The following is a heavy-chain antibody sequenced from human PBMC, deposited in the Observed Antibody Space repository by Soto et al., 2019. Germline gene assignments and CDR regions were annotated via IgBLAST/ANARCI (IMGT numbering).Heavy chain of an antibody. V-gene: IGHV1-2*02. CDR2: INPNSGGT. J-gene: IGHJ4*02. Sequence: QVQLVQSGAEVKKPGASVKVSCKASGYTFTGYYMHWVRRAPGQGLEWMGWINPNSGGTNYAQKFQGRVTMTRDTSISTAYMELSRLRSDDTAVYYCARDHYYGSGSYYMDAFFDYWGQGTLVTVSS. CDR1: GYTFTGYY. D-gene: IGHD3-10*01. CDR3: ARDHYYGSGSYYMDAFFDY.